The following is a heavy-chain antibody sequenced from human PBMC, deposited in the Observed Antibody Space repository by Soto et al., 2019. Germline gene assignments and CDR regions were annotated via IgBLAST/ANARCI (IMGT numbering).Heavy chain of an antibody. J-gene: IGHJ4*02. V-gene: IGHV1-69*08. D-gene: IGHD6-25*01. CDR1: GDTFSSST. Sequence: QVQLVQSGAEVKKPGSSVKVSCKASGDTFSSSTITWVRQAPGQGLEWMGRIIPLLATTDYAQNFQGRVTITADRSTITAYMELNSLRSEDTAVYYCVRDSPIGSTFSGFDGIDYWGQGTLVTV. CDR2: IIPLLATT. CDR3: VRDSPIGSTFSGFDGIDY.